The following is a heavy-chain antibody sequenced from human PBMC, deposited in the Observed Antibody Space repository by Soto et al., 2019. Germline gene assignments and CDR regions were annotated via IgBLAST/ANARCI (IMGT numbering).Heavy chain of an antibody. J-gene: IGHJ4*02. V-gene: IGHV1-18*01. CDR3: ARDLSPVDD. Sequence: QVQLVQSGAEVKKPGASVKVSCKASGYTFTNYGISWVRQAPGQGLEWMGWISAYNGNTKYAQKLQGRVTMTTDTTTSTAYMEPRSLGSGGTAVYYCARDLSPVDDWGQGTLVTVSS. CDR2: ISAYNGNT. CDR1: GYTFTNYG.